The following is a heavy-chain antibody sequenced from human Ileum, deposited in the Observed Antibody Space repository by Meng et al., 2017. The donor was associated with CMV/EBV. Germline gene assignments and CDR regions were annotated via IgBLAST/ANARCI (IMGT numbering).Heavy chain of an antibody. D-gene: IGHD5-24*01. CDR3: TRVIKDGTYGKFDF. Sequence: GGSLRLSCEGSEFSLNKYWMHWVRQAPGKGLEWVSRINSDGSRTSLPGSVKGRVTISRDNTKKTRYLKVNSLGVEDTAGYYCTRVIKDGTYGKFDFWGQGTLVTVSS. CDR2: INSDGSRT. V-gene: IGHV3-74*01. CDR1: EFSLNKYW. J-gene: IGHJ4*02.